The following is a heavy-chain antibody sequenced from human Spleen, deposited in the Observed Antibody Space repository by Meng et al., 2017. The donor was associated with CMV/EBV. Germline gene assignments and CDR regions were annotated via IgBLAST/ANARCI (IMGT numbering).Heavy chain of an antibody. CDR1: GYTFTSYG. Sequence: ASVKVSCKASGYTFTSYGITWVRQAPGQGLEWMGWISANSGSTNYAQKLQGRVTMTTDTSTSTAFMELRSLNSDDTAVYYCARGDHTGSYGIWGQGTKVTVSS. D-gene: IGHD1-26*01. CDR2: ISANSGST. CDR3: ARGDHTGSYGI. V-gene: IGHV1-18*04. J-gene: IGHJ3*02.